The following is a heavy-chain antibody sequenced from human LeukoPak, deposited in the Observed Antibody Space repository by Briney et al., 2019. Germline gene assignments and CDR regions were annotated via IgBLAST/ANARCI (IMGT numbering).Heavy chain of an antibody. CDR1: GGSFSGYY. CDR3: ARESVAGTR. D-gene: IGHD6-19*01. V-gene: IGHV4-34*01. Sequence: SETLSLTCAVYGGSFSGYYWSWIRQPPGKGLEWIGEINHSGSTNYNPSLKSRVTISVDTSKNQFSLKLSSVTAADTAVYYCARESVAGTRWGQGTLVTVSS. CDR2: INHSGST. J-gene: IGHJ4*02.